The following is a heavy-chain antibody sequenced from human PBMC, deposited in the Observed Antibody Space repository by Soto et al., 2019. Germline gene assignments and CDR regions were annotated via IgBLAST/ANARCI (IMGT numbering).Heavy chain of an antibody. CDR3: ARRVCSGGSCYWFDP. CDR1: GGSISSSSYY. Sequence: SETQSLTCTVSGGSISSSSYYWGWIRQPPGKGLEWIGSIYYSGSTYYNPSLKSRVTISVDTSKNQFSLKLSSVTAADTAVYYCARRVCSGGSCYWFDPWGQGTLVTVSS. V-gene: IGHV4-39*01. CDR2: IYYSGST. D-gene: IGHD2-15*01. J-gene: IGHJ5*02.